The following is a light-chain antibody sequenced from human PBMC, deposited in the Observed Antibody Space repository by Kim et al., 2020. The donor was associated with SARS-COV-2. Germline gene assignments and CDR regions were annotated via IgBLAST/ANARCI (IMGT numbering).Light chain of an antibody. CDR2: AVT. V-gene: IGLV2-14*03. CDR1: SSDIGGYYY. CDR3: ISYTSATTWV. Sequence: GQSITTSCTGTSSDIGGYYYVSCYQQHPGKAPQRMIYAVTKRPSGVSNRFSGSKSGTAASLTISGLQAEDEADYYCISYTSATTWVFGGGTQLTVL. J-gene: IGLJ3*02.